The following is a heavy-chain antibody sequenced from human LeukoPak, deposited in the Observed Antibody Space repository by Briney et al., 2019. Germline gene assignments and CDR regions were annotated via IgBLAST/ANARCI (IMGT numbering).Heavy chain of an antibody. CDR3: ASNPGIAAAGFDY. CDR1: GGTFSSYA. V-gene: IGHV1-69*01. CDR2: IIPFFGTA. Sequence: EASVKVSCKASGGTFSSYAISWVRQAPGQGLEWMGGIIPFFGTANYAQKFQGRVTITADESTSTAYMELSSLRSEDTAVYYCASNPGIAAAGFDYWGQGTLVTVSS. J-gene: IGHJ4*02. D-gene: IGHD6-13*01.